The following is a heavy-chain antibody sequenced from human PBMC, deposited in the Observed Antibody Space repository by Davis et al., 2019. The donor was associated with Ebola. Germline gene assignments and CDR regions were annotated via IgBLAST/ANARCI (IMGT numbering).Heavy chain of an antibody. CDR2: IYYSGRT. CDR1: GGSINSGDYY. J-gene: IGHJ4*02. CDR3: ARGRGWYRSFDY. D-gene: IGHD3-16*02. Sequence: PSETLSLTCTVSGGSINSGDYYWSWIRQPPGKGLEWIGYIYYSGRTFYNPSLLSRVIISVDTSKNQFSLKLTSVTAADTAVYYCARGRGWYRSFDYWGQGTLVTVSS. V-gene: IGHV4-30-4*01.